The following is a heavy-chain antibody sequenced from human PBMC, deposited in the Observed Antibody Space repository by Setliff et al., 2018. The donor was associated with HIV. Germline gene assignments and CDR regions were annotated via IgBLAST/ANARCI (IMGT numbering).Heavy chain of an antibody. CDR1: GGSISSHC. CDR3: ASALAFRDYLATTTYADDDY. V-gene: IGHV4-59*11. Sequence: PSETLSLTCTVSGGSISSHCWSWIRQSPGKALEWIGYIYYSGSTNYNPSLKSRLTISVDTSKNQVSLKLSSVTAADTAVYYCASALAFRDYLATTTYADDDYWGQGTLVTVSS. CDR2: IYYSGST. J-gene: IGHJ4*02. D-gene: IGHD1-26*01.